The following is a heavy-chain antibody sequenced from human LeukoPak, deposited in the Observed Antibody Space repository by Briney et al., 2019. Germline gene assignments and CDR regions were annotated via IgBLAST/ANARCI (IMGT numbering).Heavy chain of an antibody. CDR2: IYDSGGP. D-gene: IGHD5-12*01. CDR3: ARESGYDRDFDY. CDR1: GCSISSYY. J-gene: IGHJ4*02. Sequence: SETLSRTCTGTGCSISSYYWSWIRQPPGKGLEWIWYIYDSGGPNYNPSLKGRVTISVATSKNQFSLELSSVPAADTAVYYCARESGYDRDFDYWGQGTLVTVSS. V-gene: IGHV4-59*01.